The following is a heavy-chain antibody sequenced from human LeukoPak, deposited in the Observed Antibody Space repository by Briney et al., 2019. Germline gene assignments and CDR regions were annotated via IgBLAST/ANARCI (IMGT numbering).Heavy chain of an antibody. CDR1: GFTFSSYG. V-gene: IGHV3-30*18. Sequence: PGGSLRLSCAASGFTFSSYGMHWVRQAPGRGLEWVAVISYDGSNKYYADSVKGRFTISRDNSKNTLYLQMNSLRAEDTAVYYCAKDSSLRYFDWLLSAPDYWGQGTLVTVSS. D-gene: IGHD3-9*01. CDR3: AKDSSLRYFDWLLSAPDY. CDR2: ISYDGSNK. J-gene: IGHJ4*02.